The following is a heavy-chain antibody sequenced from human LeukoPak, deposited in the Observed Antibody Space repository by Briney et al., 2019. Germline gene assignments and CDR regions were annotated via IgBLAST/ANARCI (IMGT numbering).Heavy chain of an antibody. D-gene: IGHD5-12*01. CDR3: ARQVRGLRRSGYYFDY. CDR1: GGSISSYY. V-gene: IGHV4-59*08. Sequence: PSETLSLTCTVSGGSISSYYWSWIRQPPGKGLEWIGYIYYSGSTDYNPSLKSRVTISVDTSKNQFSLKLSSVTAADTAVYYCARQVRGLRRSGYYFDYWGQGTLVTVSS. J-gene: IGHJ4*02. CDR2: IYYSGST.